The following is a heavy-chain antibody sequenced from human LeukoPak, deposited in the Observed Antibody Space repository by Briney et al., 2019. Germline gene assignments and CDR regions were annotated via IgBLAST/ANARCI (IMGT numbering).Heavy chain of an antibody. J-gene: IGHJ4*02. CDR1: GFAFSNAW. Sequence: PGGSLRLSCAASGFAFSNAWMTWVRQALGKGLEWVGRVKSKSDGGTVAYAAPMRDRFTISRDDSEKTLYLQINSLKTEDTAVYYCATDLLDYWGQGTLVTVSS. D-gene: IGHD2-15*01. CDR3: ATDLLDY. V-gene: IGHV3-15*05. CDR2: VKSKSDGGTV.